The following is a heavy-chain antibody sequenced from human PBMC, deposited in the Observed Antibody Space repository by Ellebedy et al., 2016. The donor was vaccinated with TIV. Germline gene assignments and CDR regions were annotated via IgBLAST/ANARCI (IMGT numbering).Heavy chain of an antibody. CDR1: GFSFSNYV. Sequence: GGSLRLSXAASGFSFSNYVIHWVRQAPGKGLEWVAMISYDGTRKYYADSVKGRFTISRDNSKNTLYVQMNSLRAEDTAVYYCAKQDKGDYDPTWGQGTLVTVSS. CDR2: ISYDGTRK. D-gene: IGHD4-17*01. J-gene: IGHJ5*02. CDR3: AKQDKGDYDPT. V-gene: IGHV3-30*18.